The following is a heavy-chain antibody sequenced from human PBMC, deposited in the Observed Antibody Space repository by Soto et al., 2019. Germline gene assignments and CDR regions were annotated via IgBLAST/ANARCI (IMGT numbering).Heavy chain of an antibody. J-gene: IGHJ6*02. D-gene: IGHD2-15*01. CDR1: GGSISSSNW. CDR3: ARVNGYCSGGSCYSPKYYYYYGMDV. Sequence: SETLSLTCAVSGGSISSSNWWSWVRQPPGKELESIGEIYHSGSTNYNPSLKSRVTISVDKSKNQFSLKLSSVTAADTAVYYCARVNGYCSGGSCYSPKYYYYYGMDVWGQGTTVT. V-gene: IGHV4-4*02. CDR2: IYHSGST.